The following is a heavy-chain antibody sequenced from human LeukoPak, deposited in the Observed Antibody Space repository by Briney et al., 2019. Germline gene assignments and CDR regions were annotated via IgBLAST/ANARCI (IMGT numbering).Heavy chain of an antibody. J-gene: IGHJ4*02. CDR3: ARAGWTNWSDY. D-gene: IGHD1-1*01. CDR2: ISAYNGNT. CDR1: GYTFTNYG. V-gene: IGHV1-18*01. Sequence: ASVKVSCKASGYTFTNYGISWARQAPGQGLEWMGWISAYNGNTNYAQKLQGRVTMTTDTSTSTAYMELWSLRSDDTAVYYCARAGWTNWSDYWGQGTLVTVSS.